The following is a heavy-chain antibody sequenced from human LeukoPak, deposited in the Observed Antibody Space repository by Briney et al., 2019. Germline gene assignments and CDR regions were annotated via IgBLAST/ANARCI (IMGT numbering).Heavy chain of an antibody. CDR1: GFTFSAYA. J-gene: IGHJ5*02. V-gene: IGHV3-23*01. CDR2: ISGSGGST. CDR3: AKVWGKVYPRAVVQWFDP. D-gene: IGHD2-2*01. Sequence: PGGSLRLSCAASGFTFSAYAMSWVRQAPGKGLEWVSGISGSGGSTYYADSVRGRFTSSRDNSKNTLFLQMKSLRAEDTAVYYCAKVWGKVYPRAVVQWFDPWGQGTLVTVSS.